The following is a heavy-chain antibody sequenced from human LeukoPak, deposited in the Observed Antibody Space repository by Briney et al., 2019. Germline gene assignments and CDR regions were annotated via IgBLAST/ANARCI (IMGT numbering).Heavy chain of an antibody. V-gene: IGHV4-31*03. D-gene: IGHD6-19*01. J-gene: IGHJ4*02. CDR2: IYYSGST. Sequence: KTSETLSLTCTVSGGSISSGGYYWSWIRQHPGKGLEWIGYIYYSGSTYYNPSLKSRVTISVDTSKNQFSLKLSSVTAADTAVYYCARGQSSGIAVAGLDYWGQGTLVTVSS. CDR1: GGSISSGGYY. CDR3: ARGQSSGIAVAGLDY.